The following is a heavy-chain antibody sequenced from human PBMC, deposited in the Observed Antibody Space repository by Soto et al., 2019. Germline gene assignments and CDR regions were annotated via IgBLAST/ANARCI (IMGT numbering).Heavy chain of an antibody. Sequence: PSETLSLTCTVSGGSISSYYWSWIRQPPGKGLEWIGYIYYSGSTNYNPSLKSRVTISVDTSKNQFSLKLSSVTAADTAVYYCARDLSGSSSPPHPIYYYYGMDVWGQGTTVTVS. J-gene: IGHJ6*02. CDR3: ARDLSGSSSPPHPIYYYYGMDV. CDR2: IYYSGST. CDR1: GGSISSYY. V-gene: IGHV4-59*01. D-gene: IGHD6-13*01.